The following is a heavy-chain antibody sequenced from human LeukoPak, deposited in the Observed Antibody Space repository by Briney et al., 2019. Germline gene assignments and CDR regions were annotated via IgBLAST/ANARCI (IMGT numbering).Heavy chain of an antibody. D-gene: IGHD3-22*01. V-gene: IGHV4-31*03. CDR3: ARDSSGYSLYES. CDR2: IYYSGST. Sequence: SETLSLTCTVSGGSITSGGYYWSWIRQHPGKGLERIGYIYYSGSTYYNPSLKSRITISIDTSKNQFSLNLSSVTAADTAVYYCARDSSGYSLYESWGQGTLVTVSS. CDR1: GGSITSGGYY. J-gene: IGHJ5*02.